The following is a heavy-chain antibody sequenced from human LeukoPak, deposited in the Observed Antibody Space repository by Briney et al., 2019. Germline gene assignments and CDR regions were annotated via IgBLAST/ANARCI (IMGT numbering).Heavy chain of an antibody. J-gene: IGHJ4*02. Sequence: PGGSLRLSCAASGFTFSNAWMVWVRQAPGKGLEWVGLIRSKTDGGTTDNAAPVKGRFAISRDDSRNMLFLQMNSLKTEDTGVYYCTTGGPRRHWGQGTLVTVSS. D-gene: IGHD3-16*01. CDR1: GFTFSNAW. CDR3: TTGGPRRH. V-gene: IGHV3-15*01. CDR2: IRSKTDGGTT.